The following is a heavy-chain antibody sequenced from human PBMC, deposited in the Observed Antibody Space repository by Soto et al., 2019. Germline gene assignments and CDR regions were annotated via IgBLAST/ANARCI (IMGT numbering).Heavy chain of an antibody. CDR1: GFTFSSYA. D-gene: IGHD3-10*01. V-gene: IGHV3-23*01. CDR3: AKDLRMTMVRGVIPKGAFDI. Sequence: EVQLLESGGGLVQPGGSLRLSCAASGFTFSSYAMRWVRQAPGKGLEWVSAISGSGGSTYYADSVKGRFTISRDNSKNTLYLQMNSLRAEDTAVYYCAKDLRMTMVRGVIPKGAFDIWGQGTMVTVSS. CDR2: ISGSGGST. J-gene: IGHJ3*02.